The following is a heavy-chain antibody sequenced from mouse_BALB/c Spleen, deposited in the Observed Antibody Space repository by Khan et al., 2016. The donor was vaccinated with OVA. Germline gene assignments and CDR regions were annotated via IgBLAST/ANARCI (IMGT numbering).Heavy chain of an antibody. CDR1: GYSITSDYA. D-gene: IGHD4-1*01. CDR3: ASELGRYYALDY. Sequence: EVELVESGPGLVKPSQSLSLTCTVTGYSITSDYAWNWIRQFPGNKLEWMGYISYSGSTTYNPSLNSRISITRDTSQGQFFLQLKSVTSEDTATYYCASELGRYYALDYGGQGTSVTVSS. CDR2: ISYSGST. V-gene: IGHV3-2*02. J-gene: IGHJ4*01.